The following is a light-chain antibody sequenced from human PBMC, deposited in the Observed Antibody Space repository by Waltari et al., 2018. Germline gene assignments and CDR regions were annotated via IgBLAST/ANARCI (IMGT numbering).Light chain of an antibody. Sequence: QMTQSPSSLSAYVGDSVIITCRAPQGIGIHLAWYQQKPGNVPKARISAASTLHAGVPSRFSGSGSGTDFTLTISGRQPEDFATYYGQEYNDVRQAFGGGTRVEIK. CDR2: AAS. J-gene: IGKJ4*01. CDR3: QEYNDVRQA. CDR1: QGIGIH. V-gene: IGKV1-27*01.